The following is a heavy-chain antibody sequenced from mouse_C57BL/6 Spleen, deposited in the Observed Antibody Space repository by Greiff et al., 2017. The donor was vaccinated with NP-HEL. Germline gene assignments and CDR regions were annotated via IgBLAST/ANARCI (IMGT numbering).Heavy chain of an antibody. J-gene: IGHJ4*01. Sequence: EVMLVESEGGLVQPGSSMKLSCTASGFTFSDYYMAWVRQVPEKGLEWVANINYDGSSTYYLDSLKSRFIISRDNAKNILYLQMSSLKSEDTATYYCARGLLGMDYWGQGTSVTVSS. D-gene: IGHD2-13*01. CDR3: ARGLLGMDY. CDR2: INYDGSST. CDR1: GFTFSDYY. V-gene: IGHV5-16*01.